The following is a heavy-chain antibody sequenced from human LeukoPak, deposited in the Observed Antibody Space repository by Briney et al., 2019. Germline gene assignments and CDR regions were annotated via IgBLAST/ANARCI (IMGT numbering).Heavy chain of an antibody. D-gene: IGHD2-2*01. V-gene: IGHV3-43*01. CDR3: AKDFCSSASCSYGMDV. CDR1: GFTFDDYT. Sequence: GGSLRLSCAASGFTFDDYTMPWVRQVPGKGLEWVALISWDGSSTKYADSVKGRLTISRDNSKNSLYLQMSSLRTEDTALYYCAKDFCSSASCSYGMDVWGQGTTVTVSS. CDR2: ISWDGSST. J-gene: IGHJ6*02.